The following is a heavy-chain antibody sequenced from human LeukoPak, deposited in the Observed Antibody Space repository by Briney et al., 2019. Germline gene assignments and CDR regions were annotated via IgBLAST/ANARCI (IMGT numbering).Heavy chain of an antibody. Sequence: GGSLRLSCAASGFTFSRYNFNWVRQAPGKGLEWVAFISSSSSNIYYADSVNGQFTIPRANATNSLYLQINSLRAEDTAVYYCPRGQTSDYWGQGTLVTVSS. J-gene: IGHJ4*02. CDR2: ISSSSSNI. V-gene: IGHV3-21*01. CDR3: PRGQTSDY. CDR1: GFTFSRYN.